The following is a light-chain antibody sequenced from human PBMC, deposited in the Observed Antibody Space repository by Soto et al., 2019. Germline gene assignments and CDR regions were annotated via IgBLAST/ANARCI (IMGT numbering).Light chain of an antibody. V-gene: IGKV2-28*01. CDR1: QSLLHSNGYNY. Sequence: DIVMTQSPLSLPVTPGEPASISCRSSQSLLHSNGYNYLGWYLQKPGQSPQLLIYLGSNRASGVPDGFSGSGSGTDFTLKISRVEAEDVGVYYCMQALQTPTFGQGTKVEIK. J-gene: IGKJ1*01. CDR3: MQALQTPT. CDR2: LGS.